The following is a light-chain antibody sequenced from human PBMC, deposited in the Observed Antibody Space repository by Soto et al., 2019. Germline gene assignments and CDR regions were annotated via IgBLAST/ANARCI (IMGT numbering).Light chain of an antibody. CDR2: GVS. V-gene: IGLV2-14*03. J-gene: IGLJ2*01. Sequence: QSVLTQPASVSGSPGQSITISCTGTSSDIGYYNYVSWYQQHPGKAPKIVIYGVSNRPSGVSNRFSGSKSDNTASLTISGLQAEYEADYYCSSYTRSSTRIFGGGTKLTVL. CDR1: SSDIGYYNY. CDR3: SSYTRSSTRI.